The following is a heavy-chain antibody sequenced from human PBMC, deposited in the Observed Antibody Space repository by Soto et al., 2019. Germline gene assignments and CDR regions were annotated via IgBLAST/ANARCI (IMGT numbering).Heavy chain of an antibody. Sequence: GGSLRLSCAAFGLTLSTSSMNWVRQAPGRGLEWISYIRRHTSVTAYADSVKGRFTISRDNSKNTLYLQMNSLRAEDTAVYYCTTYNSYGDYWVAHYYYYYYMDVWGKGTTVTVSS. J-gene: IGHJ6*03. CDR1: GLTLSTSS. CDR3: TTYNSYGDYWVAHYYYYYYMDV. D-gene: IGHD4-17*01. CDR2: IRRHTSVT. V-gene: IGHV3-48*01.